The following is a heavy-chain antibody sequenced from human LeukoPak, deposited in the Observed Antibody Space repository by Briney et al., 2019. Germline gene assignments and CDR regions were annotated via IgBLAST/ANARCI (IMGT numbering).Heavy chain of an antibody. CDR1: GFTFSSYE. D-gene: IGHD1-26*01. J-gene: IGHJ4*02. CDR2: ISSSCSTL. V-gene: IGHV3-48*03. CDR3: ARDKIVGATHFDY. Sequence: GGSLRLSCAASGFTFSSYEMNWVRQAPGKGLDWVSYISSSCSTLYYADSVKGRFTISRDNAKNSLYLQMNSLGAEDTAVYYCARDKIVGATHFDYWGQGTLVTVSS.